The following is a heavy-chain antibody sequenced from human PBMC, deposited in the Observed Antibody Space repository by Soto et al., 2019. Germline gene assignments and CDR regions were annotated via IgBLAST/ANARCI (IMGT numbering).Heavy chain of an antibody. D-gene: IGHD3-22*01. V-gene: IGHV3-48*02. J-gene: IGHJ4*02. CDR3: ARALSGYDSSGG. CDR2: ISRSSSTI. CDR1: GFTFSSYS. Sequence: GGSLRLWCAASGFTFSSYSMNWVRQAPGKGLEWVSYISRSSSTIYYADSVKGRFTISRDNAKNSLYLQMNSLRDEDTAVYYCARALSGYDSSGGWGQGTLVTSPQ.